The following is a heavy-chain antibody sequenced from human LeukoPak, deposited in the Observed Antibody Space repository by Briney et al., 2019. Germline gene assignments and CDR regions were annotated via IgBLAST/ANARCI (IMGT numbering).Heavy chain of an antibody. CDR3: ASLSYGDYVDY. J-gene: IGHJ4*02. Sequence: PGGSLRLSCAASGFTFSSYWMSWVRQAPGKGLEWVANIKQDGSEKYYVDSVKGRFTISRDNAKNSLYLQINSLRAEDTAVYYCASLSYGDYVDYWGQGTLVTVSS. D-gene: IGHD4-17*01. CDR1: GFTFSSYW. V-gene: IGHV3-7*01. CDR2: IKQDGSEK.